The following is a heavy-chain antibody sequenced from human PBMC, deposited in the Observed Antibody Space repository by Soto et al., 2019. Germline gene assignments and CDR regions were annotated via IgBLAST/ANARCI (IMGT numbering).Heavy chain of an antibody. CDR1: GDSVSSNSAA. CDR3: ARDPVTMVRGRADYGMDV. V-gene: IGHV6-1*01. J-gene: IGHJ6*02. CDR2: TYYRSKWYN. D-gene: IGHD3-10*01. Sequence: SQTLSLTCAISGDSVSSNSAAWNWIRQSPSRGLEWLGRTYYRSKWYNDYAVSVKSRITINPDTSKNQFSLQLNSVTPEDTAAYYCARDPVTMVRGRADYGMDVWGQGTTVTVS.